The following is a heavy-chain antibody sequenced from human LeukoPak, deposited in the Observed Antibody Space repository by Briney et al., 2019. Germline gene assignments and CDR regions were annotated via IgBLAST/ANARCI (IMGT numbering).Heavy chain of an antibody. CDR3: ARDSTYYYDSGSSGPHYFDN. D-gene: IGHD3-10*01. CDR1: GFTFSNYA. V-gene: IGHV3-30*04. Sequence: GGSLRLSCAASGFTFSNYAMHWVRQAPGKGLEWVSLISSCGTYEYYADSVKGRFTISRDNSKNTLYLQLNRLRAEDTAVYYCARDSTYYYDSGSSGPHYFDNWGQGTLVTVSS. J-gene: IGHJ4*02. CDR2: ISSCGTYE.